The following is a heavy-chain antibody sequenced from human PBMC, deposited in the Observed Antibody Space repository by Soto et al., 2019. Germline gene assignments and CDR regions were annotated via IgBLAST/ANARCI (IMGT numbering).Heavy chain of an antibody. CDR3: ARGSTFGVVTYYYYYYGMDV. CDR1: GGSFSGYY. CDR2: INHSGST. V-gene: IGHV4-34*01. J-gene: IGHJ6*02. D-gene: IGHD3-3*01. Sequence: SETLSLTCAVYGGSFSGYYWSWIRQPPGKGLEWIGEINHSGSTNYNPSLKSRVTISVDTSKNRFSLKLSSVTAADTAVYYCARGSTFGVVTYYYYYYGMDVWGQGTTVTVSS.